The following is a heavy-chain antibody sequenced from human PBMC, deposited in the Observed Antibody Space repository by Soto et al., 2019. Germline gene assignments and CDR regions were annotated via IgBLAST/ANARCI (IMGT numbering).Heavy chain of an antibody. J-gene: IGHJ3*02. CDR3: ASPSLAYDYVWGSYRYTTGPGAFDI. Sequence: ASVKVSCRASGHSFTNYGISWVRQAPGQGLEWIGWIIGHNGNTNYAQRLQGRATMSTDTSTSTAYMELRSLRSDDTAVYYCASPSLAYDYVWGSYRYTTGPGAFDIWGQGTMVTVSS. CDR1: GHSFTNYG. D-gene: IGHD3-16*02. V-gene: IGHV1-18*01. CDR2: IIGHNGNT.